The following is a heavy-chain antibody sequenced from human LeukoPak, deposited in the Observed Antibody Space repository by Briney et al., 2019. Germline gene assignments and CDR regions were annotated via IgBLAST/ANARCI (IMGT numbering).Heavy chain of an antibody. CDR3: ARERQDTVIHSGAFDI. V-gene: IGHV3-30-3*01. D-gene: IGHD2-21*02. Sequence: GRSLRLSCAASGFTFSNYFMHWVRQAPGKGLEWVADIASDGSHTFYVESVKGRFTISRDNSKNTLYLQMNSLGPEDTAVYFCARERQDTVIHSGAFDIWGQGTMVTVSS. CDR2: IASDGSHT. J-gene: IGHJ3*02. CDR1: GFTFSNYF.